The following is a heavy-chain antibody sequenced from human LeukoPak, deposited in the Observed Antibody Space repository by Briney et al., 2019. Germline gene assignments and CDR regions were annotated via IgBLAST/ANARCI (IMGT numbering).Heavy chain of an antibody. CDR3: ARAARTYCSSTSCMAGFDY. D-gene: IGHD2-2*01. J-gene: IGHJ4*02. Sequence: SETLSLTCAVYGGSFSGYYWSWIRQPPGKGLEWIGEINHSGSTNYNPSLKSRVTISVDTPKNQFSLKLSSVTAADTAVYYCARAARTYCSSTSCMAGFDYWGQGTLVTVSS. CDR2: INHSGST. V-gene: IGHV4-34*01. CDR1: GGSFSGYY.